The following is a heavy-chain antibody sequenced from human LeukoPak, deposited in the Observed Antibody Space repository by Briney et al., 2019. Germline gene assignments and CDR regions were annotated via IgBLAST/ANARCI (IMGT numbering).Heavy chain of an antibody. CDR1: GFTFSSYG. V-gene: IGHV3-NL1*01. CDR3: TRENRGYTYGPIGDFYYGMDV. D-gene: IGHD5-18*01. Sequence: GGSLRLSCAASGFTFSSYGMHWVRQAPGEGLEWVSIIYPAGDTYYGDSVKGRFTISRDKSKNTLFLQMTSLRVEDTAVYYCTRENRGYTYGPIGDFYYGMDVWGQGTTVTVSS. J-gene: IGHJ6*02. CDR2: IYPAGDT.